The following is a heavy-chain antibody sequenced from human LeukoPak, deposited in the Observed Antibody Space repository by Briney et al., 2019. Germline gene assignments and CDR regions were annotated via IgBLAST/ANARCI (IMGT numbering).Heavy chain of an antibody. V-gene: IGHV3-66*02. Sequence: GGSLRLSCAASGFTVSSNYMSWVRQAPGKGLEWVSVIYSGRSTYYADSVKGRFTISRDNSKNTLYLQMNSLRAEDTAVYYCARDQAGGYGPDYYYYYMDVWGKGTTVTVSS. CDR2: IYSGRST. D-gene: IGHD5-12*01. J-gene: IGHJ6*03. CDR1: GFTVSSNY. CDR3: ARDQAGGYGPDYYYYYMDV.